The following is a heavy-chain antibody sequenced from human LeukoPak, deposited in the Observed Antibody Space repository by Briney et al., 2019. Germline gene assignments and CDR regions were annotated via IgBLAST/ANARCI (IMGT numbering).Heavy chain of an antibody. Sequence: GGSLRLSCAASGFTFSSYAMHWVRQAPGKGLEWVAVISYDGSNKYYADSVKGRFTISRDNAKNSLYLQMNSLRAEDTAVYYCARETYYDFWSGYYGSANWFDPWGQGTLVTVSS. V-gene: IGHV3-30*04. J-gene: IGHJ5*02. CDR2: ISYDGSNK. D-gene: IGHD3-3*01. CDR1: GFTFSSYA. CDR3: ARETYYDFWSGYYGSANWFDP.